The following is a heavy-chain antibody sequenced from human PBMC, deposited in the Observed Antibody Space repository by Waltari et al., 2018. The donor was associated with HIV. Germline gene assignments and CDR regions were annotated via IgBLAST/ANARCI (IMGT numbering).Heavy chain of an antibody. Sequence: QVQLVQSGAEVKKPGASVKVSCKASGYTFTGYYMHWVRQAPGQGLEWMGWINPNSGGTNYAQKFQGRVTMTRDTSISTAYMELSRLRSDDTAVYYCARDLFGTYYDFLHWFDPWGQGTLVTVSS. CDR1: GYTFTGYY. J-gene: IGHJ5*02. V-gene: IGHV1-2*02. CDR2: INPNSGGT. D-gene: IGHD3-3*01. CDR3: ARDLFGTYYDFLHWFDP.